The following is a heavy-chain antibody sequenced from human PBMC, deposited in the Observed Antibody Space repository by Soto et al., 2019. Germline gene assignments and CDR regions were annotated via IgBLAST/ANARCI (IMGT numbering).Heavy chain of an antibody. CDR3: ARGPKLTDFGDRGYYGMDV. V-gene: IGHV1-46*01. CDR1: GYTFSNYY. Sequence: QVHLVQSGAEVKKPGASVTFPCKASGYTFSNYYMHWVRQAPGQGLEWVGIINPSGGGTTYAQNFQGRDTMTRDTSTSTVYMELNSLRSEDTAVYYFARGPKLTDFGDRGYYGMDVWGDGTTVTVSS. J-gene: IGHJ6*04. D-gene: IGHD4-17*01. CDR2: INPSGGGT.